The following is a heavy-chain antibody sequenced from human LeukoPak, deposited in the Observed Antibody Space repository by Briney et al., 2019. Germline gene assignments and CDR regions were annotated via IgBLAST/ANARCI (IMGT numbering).Heavy chain of an antibody. CDR1: GFTFSSYA. J-gene: IGHJ4*02. CDR2: ISGSGGST. CDR3: AKGPGYSYGYYFDY. V-gene: IGHV3-23*01. Sequence: PGGSLRLSCAASGFTFSSYAMSWVRQAPGKGLEWVSTISGSGGSTYYADSMKGRFTISRDNSKNTLYLQMNSLRAEDTAVYYCAKGPGYSYGYYFDYWGQGTLVTVSS. D-gene: IGHD5-18*01.